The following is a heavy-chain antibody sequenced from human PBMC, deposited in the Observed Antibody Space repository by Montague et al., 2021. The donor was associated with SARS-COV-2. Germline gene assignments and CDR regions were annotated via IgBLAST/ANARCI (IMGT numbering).Heavy chain of an antibody. V-gene: IGHV4-34*01. Sequence: SETLSLTCTVSGGSISSYYWSWIRQPPGKGLEWIGEINHSGSTNYNPSLKSRVTISVDTSKNQFSLKLSSVTAADTAVYYCARGSGWLLRSSSYFDYWGQGTLVTVSS. CDR3: ARGSGWLLRSSSYFDY. CDR2: INHSGST. D-gene: IGHD3-22*01. CDR1: GGSISSYY. J-gene: IGHJ4*02.